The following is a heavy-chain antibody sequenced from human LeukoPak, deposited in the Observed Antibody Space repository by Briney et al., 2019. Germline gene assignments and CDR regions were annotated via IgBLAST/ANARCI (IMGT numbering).Heavy chain of an antibody. J-gene: IGHJ6*02. D-gene: IGHD3-10*01. V-gene: IGHV1-2*02. CDR3: ARGTFWGGGSGTFYYYYGMDV. CDR1: GYTFTGYY. CDR2: INPNSGGT. Sequence: ASVKVSCKASGYTFTGYYMHWVRQAPGQGLEWMGWINPNSGGTNYAQKFQGRVTMTRDTSISTAYMELSRLRSDDTAVYYCARGTFWGGGSGTFYYYYGMDVWGQGTTVTVSS.